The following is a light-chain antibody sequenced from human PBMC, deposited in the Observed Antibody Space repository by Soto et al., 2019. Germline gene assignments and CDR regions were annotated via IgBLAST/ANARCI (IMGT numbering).Light chain of an antibody. J-gene: IGKJ1*01. Sequence: DIQMTQSPSTLSAYVGDRVTITFRASQSISSWLAWYQQKPGKAPKLMIYDASSLESGVPSRFRGSGSGTEFTLTISSLQPDDFETYYCQQYNSYSGTFGQGTKVDIK. V-gene: IGKV1-5*01. CDR1: QSISSW. CDR3: QQYNSYSGT. CDR2: DAS.